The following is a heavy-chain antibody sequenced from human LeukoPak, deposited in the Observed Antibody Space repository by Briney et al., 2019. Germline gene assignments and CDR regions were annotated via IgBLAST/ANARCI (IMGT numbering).Heavy chain of an antibody. CDR3: ARWQWLDRGPEY. J-gene: IGHJ4*02. CDR1: GFTFSSYG. V-gene: IGHV3-30*02. Sequence: GGSLRLSCAASGFTFSSYGMHWVRQAPGKGLEWVAFIRYDGSNKYYADSVKGRFTISRDNSKNTLYLQMNSLRAEDTAVYYCARWQWLDRGPEYWGQGTLVTVSS. CDR2: IRYDGSNK. D-gene: IGHD6-19*01.